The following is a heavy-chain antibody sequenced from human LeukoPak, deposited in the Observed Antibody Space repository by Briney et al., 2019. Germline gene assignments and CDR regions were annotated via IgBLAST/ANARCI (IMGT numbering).Heavy chain of an antibody. CDR3: ASEPRLLDH. Sequence: GGSLRLSCAASGFTFSGNYMSWIRQAPGKGLEWVSYISNGGTTTKYADSVEGRFTISRDNAKNFLYLQMNSLRAEDTAVYFCASEPRLLDHWGQGTLVTVSS. CDR1: GFTFSGNY. V-gene: IGHV3-11*04. CDR2: ISNGGTTT. D-gene: IGHD6-25*01. J-gene: IGHJ4*02.